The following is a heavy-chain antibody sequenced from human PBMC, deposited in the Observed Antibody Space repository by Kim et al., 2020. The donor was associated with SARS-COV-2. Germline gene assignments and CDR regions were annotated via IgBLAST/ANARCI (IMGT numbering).Heavy chain of an antibody. J-gene: IGHJ3*02. CDR1: GGSISSYY. Sequence: SETLSLTCTVSGGSISSYYWSWIRQPPGKGLEWIGYIYYSGSTNYNPSLKSRVTISVDTSKNQFSLKLSSVTAADTAVYYCARQGSSRIPLAFDIWGQGTMVTVSS. V-gene: IGHV4-59*08. CDR3: ARQGSSRIPLAFDI. D-gene: IGHD6-13*01. CDR2: IYYSGST.